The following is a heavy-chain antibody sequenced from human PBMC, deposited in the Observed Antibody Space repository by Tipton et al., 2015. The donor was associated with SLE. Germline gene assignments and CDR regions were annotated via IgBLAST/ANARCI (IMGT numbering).Heavy chain of an antibody. J-gene: IGHJ3*02. D-gene: IGHD3-22*01. CDR2: ISGSGGST. CDR1: GFTFSSYG. Sequence: SLRLSCAESGFTFSSYGMHWVRQAPGKGLEWVSAISGSGGSTYYADSVKGRFTISRDNSKNALYLQMNSLRAEDTAVYYCAKDGGVVVTVDAFDIWGQGTMVTVSS. CDR3: AKDGGVVVTVDAFDI. V-gene: IGHV3-23*01.